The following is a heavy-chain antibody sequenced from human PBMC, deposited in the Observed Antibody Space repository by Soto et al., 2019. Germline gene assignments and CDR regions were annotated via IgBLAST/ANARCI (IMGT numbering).Heavy chain of an antibody. J-gene: IGHJ4*02. D-gene: IGHD5-12*01. CDR3: ARGGGVATNDY. V-gene: IGHV4-31*03. CDR1: GGSISSGGYY. Sequence: QVQLQESGPGLVKPSQTLSLTCTVSGGSISSGGYYWSWIRQHPGKGLEWIGYIYYSGSTYYNPSLKRRVTISVNTSKNQFSLKLSFGTAADTAVYYCARGGGVATNDYWGQGTLVTVSS. CDR2: IYYSGST.